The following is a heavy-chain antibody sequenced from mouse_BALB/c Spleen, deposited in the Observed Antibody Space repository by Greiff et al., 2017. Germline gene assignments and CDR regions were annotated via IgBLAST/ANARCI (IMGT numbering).Heavy chain of an antibody. Sequence: QVQLKQSGAELVKPGASVKLSCKASGYTFTSYYMYWVKQRPGQGLEWIGEINPSNGGTNFNEKFKSKATLTVDKSSSTAYMQLSSLTSEDSAVYYCTSYYYGSSYNDYYAMDYWGQGTSVTVSS. J-gene: IGHJ4*01. CDR3: TSYYYGSSYNDYYAMDY. CDR1: GYTFTSYY. V-gene: IGHV1S81*02. CDR2: INPSNGGT. D-gene: IGHD1-1*01.